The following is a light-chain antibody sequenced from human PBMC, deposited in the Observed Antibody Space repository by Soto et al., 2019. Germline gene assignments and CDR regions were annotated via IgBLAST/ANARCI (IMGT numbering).Light chain of an antibody. CDR1: QSVSSSY. J-gene: IGKJ5*01. Sequence: EIVLTQYTGTLSLSPGERATLSCRVSQSVSSSYLAWYQQKPGQAPRLLIYGASSRATGIPDRFSGSGSGTDFTLTISRLEPEDFAVYYCQQYGSSPITFGQGTRLEN. CDR3: QQYGSSPIT. CDR2: GAS. V-gene: IGKV3-20*01.